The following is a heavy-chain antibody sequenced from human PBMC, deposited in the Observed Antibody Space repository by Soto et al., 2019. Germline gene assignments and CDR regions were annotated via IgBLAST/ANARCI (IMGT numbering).Heavy chain of an antibody. CDR3: ATVATNSYNWVDP. V-gene: IGHV3-74*01. D-gene: IGHD5-12*01. CDR2: INSDGTKT. J-gene: IGHJ5*02. Sequence: PGGSLRLSCAASGFTFNTYWMHWVRQAPGKGLVWVSRINSDGTKTTYADSVKGRFTISRDNAKNTVYLQMNSLRAEDSAVYYCATVATNSYNWVDPWGQGTLVTVS. CDR1: GFTFNTYW.